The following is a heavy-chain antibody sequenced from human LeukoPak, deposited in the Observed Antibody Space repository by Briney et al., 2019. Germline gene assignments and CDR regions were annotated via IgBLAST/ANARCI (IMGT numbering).Heavy chain of an antibody. CDR3: ATLRLSGYSYGTFDY. D-gene: IGHD5-18*01. CDR1: GVSFSGYY. V-gene: IGHV4-34*01. Sequence: PSETLSLTCAVYGVSFSGYYWSWIRQPPGKGLEWIGEINHSGSTNYNPSLKSRVTISVDTSKHQFSLKLSSVTAADTAVYYCATLRLSGYSYGTFDYWGQGTLVTVSS. CDR2: INHSGST. J-gene: IGHJ4*02.